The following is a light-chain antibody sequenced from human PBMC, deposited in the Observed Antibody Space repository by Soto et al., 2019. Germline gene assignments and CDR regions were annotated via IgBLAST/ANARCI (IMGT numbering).Light chain of an antibody. V-gene: IGKV2-28*01. CDR2: LGS. CDR3: MQALQTPMYT. J-gene: IGKJ2*01. CDR1: QSLLHSNGYNY. Sequence: DIVMTQSPLSLPVTPGEPASISCRSSQSLLHSNGYNYLDWYLQKPGQSPQLLIYLGSNRASEVPDRFSGSGSGTDFTLKISRVEAEDVGVYYCMQALQTPMYTFGLGTKLEIK.